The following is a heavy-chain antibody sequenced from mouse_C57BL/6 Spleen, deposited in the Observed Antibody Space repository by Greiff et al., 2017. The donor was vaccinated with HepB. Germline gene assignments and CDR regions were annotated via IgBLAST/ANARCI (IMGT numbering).Heavy chain of an antibody. V-gene: IGHV1-52*01. CDR3: ASGGKGYYAMDY. CDR1: GYTFTSYW. CDR2: IDPSDSET. J-gene: IGHJ4*01. Sequence: VQLQQSGAELVRPGSSVKLSCKASGYTFTSYWMHWVKQRPIQGLEWIGNIDPSDSETHYNQKFKDKATLTVDKSSSTAYMQLSSLTSEDSAVYYCASGGKGYYAMDYWGQGTSVTVSS.